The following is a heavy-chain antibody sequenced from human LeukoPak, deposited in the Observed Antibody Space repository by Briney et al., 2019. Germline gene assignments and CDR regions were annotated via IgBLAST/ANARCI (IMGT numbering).Heavy chain of an antibody. V-gene: IGHV1-58*02. D-gene: IGHD3-10*01. CDR2: IVVGSGNT. J-gene: IGHJ4*02. CDR3: AATMASGSYTGITFDY. CDR1: GFTFPSSV. Sequence: ASVNVSCKASGFTFPSSVMECVRQARGQRLEWIGWIVVGSGNTNYAQKFQERVTITRDMSTSTAYMQLSSLRSEDTAVYYCAATMASGSYTGITFDYWGPRTLVTVSP.